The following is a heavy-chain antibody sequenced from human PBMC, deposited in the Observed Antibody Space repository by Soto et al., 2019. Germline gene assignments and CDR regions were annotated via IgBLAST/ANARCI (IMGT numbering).Heavy chain of an antibody. CDR3: ARRYDFWSGYYNDYYYYGMDV. J-gene: IGHJ6*02. CDR1: GGSFSGYY. D-gene: IGHD3-3*01. Sequence: SETLSLTCAVYGGSFSGYYWSWIRQPPGKGLEWIGEINHSGSTNYNPSLKSRVTISVDTSKNQFSLKLSSVTAADTAVYYCARRYDFWSGYYNDYYYYGMDVWGQGTTVTVSS. V-gene: IGHV4-34*01. CDR2: INHSGST.